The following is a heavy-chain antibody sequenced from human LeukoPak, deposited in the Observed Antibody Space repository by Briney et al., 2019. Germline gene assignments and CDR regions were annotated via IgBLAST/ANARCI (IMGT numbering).Heavy chain of an antibody. V-gene: IGHV3-11*01. CDR3: ARGGAHGMDV. CDR1: GFTFSDYY. D-gene: IGHD1-26*01. CDR2: ISGVASDI. Sequence: GGSLRLSCAASGFTFSDYYMTWIRQAPRKGLEWVSYISGVASDIYYADSVKGRFTISRDNAKKSVYLQMNSLRAEDTAVYYCARGGAHGMDVWGLGTTVTVSS. J-gene: IGHJ6*02.